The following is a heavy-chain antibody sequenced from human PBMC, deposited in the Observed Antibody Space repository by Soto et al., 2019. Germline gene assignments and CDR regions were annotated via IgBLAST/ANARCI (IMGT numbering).Heavy chain of an antibody. CDR3: ARGEYYSYGPRLSTYYMDV. CDR1: SGSISSSNW. CDR2: TYHSGGT. Sequence: QVQLQESGPGLVKPSGTLSLTCAVSSGSISSSNWWSWFRQPPGKGLEWMGETYHSGGTNYNPSLKGRAPISVDKSKHQCPRKLRTVTAADTAVYYGARGEYYSYGPRLSTYYMDVWGKGTTVTVSS. J-gene: IGHJ6*03. D-gene: IGHD3-10*01. V-gene: IGHV4-4*02.